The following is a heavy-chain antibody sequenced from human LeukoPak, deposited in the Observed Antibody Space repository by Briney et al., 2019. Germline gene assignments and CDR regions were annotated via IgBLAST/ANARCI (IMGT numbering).Heavy chain of an antibody. Sequence: SETLSLTCTVSGASISSGDYYWRWIRQPPGKGLEWIGEINHSGSTNYNPSLKSRVTISVDTSKNQFSLKLSSVTAADTAVYYCARTRPVVVAATLFWHWFDPWGQGTLVTVSS. CDR3: ARTRPVVVAATLFWHWFDP. CDR1: GASISSGDYY. V-gene: IGHV4-39*07. J-gene: IGHJ5*02. CDR2: INHSGST. D-gene: IGHD2-15*01.